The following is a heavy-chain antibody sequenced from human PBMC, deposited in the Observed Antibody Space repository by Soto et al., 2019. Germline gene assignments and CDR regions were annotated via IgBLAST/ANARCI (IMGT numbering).Heavy chain of an antibody. Sequence: QITLKESGPTLVKPTQTLTLTCTFSGFSLSTSAVGVGWIRQPPGKALEWLAFTYWNDDKRYRPSMKSRLTITKDTSNNQVVLTMTNMDPAYTATYYCAHRNLQPVYDYWGQGTLVTVSS. D-gene: IGHD1-1*01. J-gene: IGHJ4*02. CDR1: GFSLSTSAVG. CDR3: AHRNLQPVYDY. CDR2: TYWNDDK. V-gene: IGHV2-5*01.